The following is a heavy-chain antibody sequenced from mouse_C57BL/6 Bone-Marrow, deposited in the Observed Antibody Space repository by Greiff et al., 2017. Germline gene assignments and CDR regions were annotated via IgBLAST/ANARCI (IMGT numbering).Heavy chain of an antibody. CDR3: AREGCQTVVGRFDY. D-gene: IGHD1-1*01. CDR2: IDPSDSYT. Sequence: QVQLQQPGAELVMPGASVKLSCKVSGYTFTSHWMHWVKQRPGQGLEWIGEIDPSDSYTNYNQKFKGKSTLTVDKSSSTAYMQLSSLTSEDSAVYCCAREGCQTVVGRFDYWGQGTTLTVSS. V-gene: IGHV1-69*01. J-gene: IGHJ2*01. CDR1: GYTFTSHW.